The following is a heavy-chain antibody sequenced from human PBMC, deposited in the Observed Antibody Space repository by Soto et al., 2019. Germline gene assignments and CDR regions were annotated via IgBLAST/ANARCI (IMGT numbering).Heavy chain of an antibody. CDR1: GYTFTSYD. V-gene: IGHV1-8*01. CDR2: MNPNSGNT. Sequence: ASVKVSCKASGYTFTSYDINWVRQATGQGLEWMGWMNPNSGNTGYAQKFQGRVTITADESTSTAYMELSSLRSEDTAVYYCARIDIVVVVAADYYYYYGMDVWGQGTTVTVSS. J-gene: IGHJ6*02. CDR3: ARIDIVVVVAADYYYYYGMDV. D-gene: IGHD2-15*01.